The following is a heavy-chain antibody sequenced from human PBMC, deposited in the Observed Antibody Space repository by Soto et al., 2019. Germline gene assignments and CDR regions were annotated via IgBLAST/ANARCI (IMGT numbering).Heavy chain of an antibody. CDR1: GGSISNYY. CDR3: ARGGQDFWSGPFDY. V-gene: IGHV4-4*07. Sequence: SETLSLTCTVSGGSISNYYCNWIRQPAGKGLEWIGRIDTSASTNYNPSLKSRVTMSVDTSKQEFSLKLSSVTAADTALYYCARGGQDFWSGPFDYWGRGALVTVSS. D-gene: IGHD3-3*01. J-gene: IGHJ4*02. CDR2: IDTSAST.